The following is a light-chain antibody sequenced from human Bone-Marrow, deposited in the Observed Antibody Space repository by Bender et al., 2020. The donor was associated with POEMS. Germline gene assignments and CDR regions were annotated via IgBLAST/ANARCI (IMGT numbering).Light chain of an antibody. Sequence: SYELTQPPSLSVSPGQTATITCSGAAFPTQFAPWYHQRPGRAPSLIIYKYTERDSGIPERFSASISGTTVTLTISGVQAEDEADYFCQSADSSGAFRVFGGGTKLTVL. CDR2: KYT. V-gene: IGLV3-25*02. J-gene: IGLJ3*02. CDR3: QSADSSGAFRV. CDR1: AFPTQF.